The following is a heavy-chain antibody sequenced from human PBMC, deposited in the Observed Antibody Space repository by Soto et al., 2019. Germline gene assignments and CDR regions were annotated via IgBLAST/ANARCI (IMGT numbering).Heavy chain of an antibody. CDR3: VKDAGGGFAGYGNFDS. CDR2: ITGRGST. D-gene: IGHD5-18*01. Sequence: LRLSCAASGFTFSNSAMNWVRQAPGKGLEWVSAITGRGSTYYADSVQGRFTISRDNSKNTLYLQMNSLRVEDTAVYYCVKDAGGGFAGYGNFDSWGQGTLVTVSS. CDR1: GFTFSNSA. J-gene: IGHJ4*02. V-gene: IGHV3-23*01.